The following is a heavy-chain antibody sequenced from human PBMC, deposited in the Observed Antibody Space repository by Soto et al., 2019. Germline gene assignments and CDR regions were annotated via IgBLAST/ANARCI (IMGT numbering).Heavy chain of an antibody. CDR3: ARDVTITGRGGMDA. CDR1: GGSLSSYD. V-gene: IGHV4-59*01. D-gene: IGHD5-12*01. J-gene: IGHJ6*02. Sequence: PSETLSLTCTVSGGSLSSYDCTWLRPSPGKGLEWIGYIYNRGITKYNPALGSRVTISVDTSKNQFSLKLTSVTAADTAVYYCARDVTITGRGGMDAWGQGTTVTVS. CDR2: IYNRGIT.